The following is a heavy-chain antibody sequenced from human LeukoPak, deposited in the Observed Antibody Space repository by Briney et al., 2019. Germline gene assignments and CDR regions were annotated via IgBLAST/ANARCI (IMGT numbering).Heavy chain of an antibody. CDR1: GGTFSSYA. CDR3: ARDPVYGSGSYYLYFDY. V-gene: IGHV1-69*06. D-gene: IGHD3-10*01. J-gene: IGHJ4*02. Sequence: RASVKVSCKASGGTFSSYAISWVRQAPGQGLEWMGGIIPIFGTVNYAQKFQGRVTITADKSTSTAYMELSSLRSEDTAVYYCARDPVYGSGSYYLYFDYWGQGTLVTVSS. CDR2: IIPIFGTV.